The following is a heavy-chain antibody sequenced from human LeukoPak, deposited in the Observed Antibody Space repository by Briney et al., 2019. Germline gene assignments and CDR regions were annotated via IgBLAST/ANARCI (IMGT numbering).Heavy chain of an antibody. Sequence: SQTLSLTCTVSGGSISSGGYYWSWIRQHPGKGLEWIGYIYYSGSTYYNPSLRSRVTMSVDTSKNQFSLKLSSVTAADTAVYYCARGFYSSGYFDYWGQGTLVTVS. CDR1: GGSISSGGYY. J-gene: IGHJ4*02. D-gene: IGHD3-22*01. V-gene: IGHV4-31*03. CDR3: ARGFYSSGYFDY. CDR2: IYYSGST.